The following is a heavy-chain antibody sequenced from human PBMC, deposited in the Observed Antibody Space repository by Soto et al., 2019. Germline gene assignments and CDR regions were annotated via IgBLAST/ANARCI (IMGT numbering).Heavy chain of an antibody. D-gene: IGHD3-16*01. CDR3: ARWGTTGGFDL. J-gene: IGHJ4*02. CDR2: TSYDGNNK. CDR1: GFRFKSFV. V-gene: IGHV3-30*19. Sequence: QVQLVESGGGVVQPGTSLRLSCAASGFRFKSFVMHWARQAPGKGLEWVAFTSYDGNNKDYGDSVKGRFTVSRDNSQNTLHLQMDFLRPEDTALYYCARWGTTGGFDLWGQGTLVSGSS.